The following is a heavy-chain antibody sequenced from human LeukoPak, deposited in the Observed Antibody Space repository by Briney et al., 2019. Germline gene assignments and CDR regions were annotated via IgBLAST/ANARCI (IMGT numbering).Heavy chain of an antibody. CDR2: IRNDGSNK. D-gene: IGHD3-10*01. CDR3: AKKDGGRGEGTFDY. V-gene: IGHV3-30*02. J-gene: IGHJ4*02. Sequence: GGSLRLSCAASGFTFSSYDIHWVRQAPGKGLQWVAFIRNDGSNKYYADSVKGRFTISRDNPKSTLYLQMNSLRAEDTAMYYCAKKDGGRGEGTFDYWGQGTLVTVSS. CDR1: GFTFSSYD.